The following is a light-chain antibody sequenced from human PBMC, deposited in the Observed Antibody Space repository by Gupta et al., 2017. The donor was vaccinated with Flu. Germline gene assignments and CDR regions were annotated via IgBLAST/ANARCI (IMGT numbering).Light chain of an antibody. V-gene: IGLV7-43*01. J-gene: IGLJ3*02. CDR3: LIMYGNAWV. Sequence: QTVVTQEPSLTVSPGGTVTLTCASSAGAVISDYYPNWFQQKAGPAPRALIYKTDNKHSWPPARFSGSLLGGKAALTLSGAQPEDEADYYCLIMYGNAWVFGGGTKLTVL. CDR2: KTD. CDR1: AGAVISDYY.